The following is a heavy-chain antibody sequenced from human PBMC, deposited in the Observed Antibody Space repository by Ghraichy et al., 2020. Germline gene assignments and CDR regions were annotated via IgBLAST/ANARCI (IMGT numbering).Heavy chain of an antibody. Sequence: SETLSLTCTVSGGSVSSSSDYWGWVRQPPGEKLEWIASFSYTESTYYNPSLKSRFTISIDTSKNQFSLIVSSVTAADAAVYYCARHERWFPFNYCGQGILLTVSS. D-gene: IGHD4-23*01. CDR2: FSYTEST. CDR3: ARHERWFPFNY. CDR1: GGSVSSSSDY. J-gene: IGHJ4*02. V-gene: IGHV4-39*01.